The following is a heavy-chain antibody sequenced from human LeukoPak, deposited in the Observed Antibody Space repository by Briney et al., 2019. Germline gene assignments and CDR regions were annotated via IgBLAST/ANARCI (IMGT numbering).Heavy chain of an antibody. CDR2: INPNSGGT. Sequence: GASVKVSCKASGYTFTGYYMHWVRQAPGQGLEWMGWINPNSGGTNYAQKFQGRVTMTRDTSISTAYMELSRLRSDDTAVYYCARPNRYYYDSSGYPSDAFDIWGQGTMVTVSS. CDR3: ARPNRYYYDSSGYPSDAFDI. D-gene: IGHD3-22*01. CDR1: GYTFTGYY. V-gene: IGHV1-2*02. J-gene: IGHJ3*02.